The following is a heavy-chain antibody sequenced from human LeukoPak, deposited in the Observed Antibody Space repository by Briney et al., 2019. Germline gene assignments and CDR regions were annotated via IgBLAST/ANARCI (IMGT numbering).Heavy chain of an antibody. CDR3: ASSVLWFGAPGWFDP. Sequence: SETLSLTCTVSGGSISSSSYYWGWTRQPPGKGLEWIGSIYYSGSTYYNPSLKSRVTISVDTSKNQFSLKLSSVTAADTAVYYCASSVLWFGAPGWFDPWGQGTLVTVSS. D-gene: IGHD3-10*01. J-gene: IGHJ5*02. CDR2: IYYSGST. CDR1: GGSISSSSYY. V-gene: IGHV4-39*01.